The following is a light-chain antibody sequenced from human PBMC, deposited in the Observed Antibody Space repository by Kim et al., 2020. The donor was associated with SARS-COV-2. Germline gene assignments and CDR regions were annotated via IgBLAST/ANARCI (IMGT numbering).Light chain of an antibody. J-gene: IGKJ2*03. CDR1: QSISNW. Sequence: DIQMTQSPSTLSASVGDRVTITCRASQSISNWLAWYRQQPGKAPNLLIFDASTLNTGVPSRFSGSGSGTEFALTISSLQPDDFATYYCQQYDSYPYSFGPETKLEI. CDR2: DAS. V-gene: IGKV1-5*01. CDR3: QQYDSYPYS.